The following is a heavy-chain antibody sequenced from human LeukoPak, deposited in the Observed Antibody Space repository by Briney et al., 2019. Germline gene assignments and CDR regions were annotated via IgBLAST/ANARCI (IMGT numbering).Heavy chain of an antibody. D-gene: IGHD6-19*01. J-gene: IGHJ4*02. CDR2: ISGRGGST. V-gene: IGHV3-23*01. CDR1: GFTFSSHA. CDR3: AKSVGGTGDPVDY. Sequence: GGSLRLSCAASGFTFSSHAMNWVRQAPGKGLEWVSNISGRGGSTYYADSVKGRFTISRDNSKNTLYLQMNSLRAEDTAVYYCAKSVGGTGDPVDYWGQGTLVIVSA.